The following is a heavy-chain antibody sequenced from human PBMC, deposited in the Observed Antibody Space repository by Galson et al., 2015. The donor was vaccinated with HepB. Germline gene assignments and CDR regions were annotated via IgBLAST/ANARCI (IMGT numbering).Heavy chain of an antibody. Sequence: SLRLSCAASGFTFSSYAMSWVRQAPGKGLEWVSAISGSGGSTYYADSVKGRFTISRDNSKNTLYLQMNSLRAEDTAVYYCAKFPVPIMATITILRAYWGQGTLVTVSS. V-gene: IGHV3-23*01. J-gene: IGHJ4*02. CDR3: AKFPVPIMATITILRAY. D-gene: IGHD5-24*01. CDR1: GFTFSSYA. CDR2: ISGSGGST.